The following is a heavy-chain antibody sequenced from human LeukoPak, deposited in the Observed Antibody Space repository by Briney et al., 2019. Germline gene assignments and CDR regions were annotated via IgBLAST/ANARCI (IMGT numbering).Heavy chain of an antibody. CDR2: ISAYNGNT. CDR3: ARDCSGGSCLDAFDI. D-gene: IGHD2-15*01. Sequence: ASVKVSCKASGYTFTGYYMHWVRQAPGQGLEWMGWISAYNGNTNYAQKLQGRVTMTTDTSTSTAYMELRSLRSDDTAVYYCARDCSGGSCLDAFDIWGQGTMVTVSS. V-gene: IGHV1-18*04. J-gene: IGHJ3*02. CDR1: GYTFTGYY.